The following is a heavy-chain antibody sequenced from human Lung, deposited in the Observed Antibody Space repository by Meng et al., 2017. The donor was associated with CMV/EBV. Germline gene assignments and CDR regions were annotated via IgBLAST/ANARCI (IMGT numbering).Heavy chain of an antibody. CDR3: ARVAYDFWCGFTYYFDY. CDR2: IYSGGST. J-gene: IGHJ4*02. CDR1: GFTVSSNY. Sequence: GESXKLSCAASGFTVSSNYMSWVRQAPGKGLEWVSVIYSGGSTYYADSVKGRFTISRDNSKNKQYLQMKSLRAEDTAVYYCARVAYDFWCGFTYYFDYWGQGXLVTVSS. D-gene: IGHD3-3*01. V-gene: IGHV3-53*01.